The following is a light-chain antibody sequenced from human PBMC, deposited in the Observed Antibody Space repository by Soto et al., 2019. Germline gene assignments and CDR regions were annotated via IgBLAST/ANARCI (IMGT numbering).Light chain of an antibody. Sequence: DIVMTQSPLSLPVTPGEPASISCRSSQSLLHSNGYNYLDWYLQKSGQSPQLLIYLGSTRASGVPDRFSGSGSGTDFTLKISRVEAEDVGVYYCMQPLQSWTFGQGTKVDIK. V-gene: IGKV2-28*01. J-gene: IGKJ1*01. CDR1: QSLLHSNGYNY. CDR2: LGS. CDR3: MQPLQSWT.